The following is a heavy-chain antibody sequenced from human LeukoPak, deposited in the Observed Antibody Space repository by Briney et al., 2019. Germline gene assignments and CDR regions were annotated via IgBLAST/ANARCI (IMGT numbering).Heavy chain of an antibody. CDR3: ARLFHPSFSGNYPFDY. J-gene: IGHJ4*02. CDR2: IIPIFGTA. Sequence: SVKVSCKASGGTFSSYAISWVRQAPGQGLEWMGGIIPIFGTANYAQKFQGRVTITADESTSTAYMELSSLRSEDTAVYYCARLFHPSFSGNYPFDYWGQGTLVTVSS. V-gene: IGHV1-69*13. D-gene: IGHD1-26*01. CDR1: GGTFSSYA.